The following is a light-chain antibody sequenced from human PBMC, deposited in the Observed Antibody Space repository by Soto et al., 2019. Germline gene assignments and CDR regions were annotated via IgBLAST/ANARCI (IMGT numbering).Light chain of an antibody. J-gene: IGLJ1*01. Sequence: VLIQPPSASGTPGQRVTISCSGSSSNIGSNFVYWYQQLPGTSPKRLIYKNDQRPSGVPDRFSASKSGTSASLAISGLRSDDEADYYCAAWDDSLNGYYVFGTGTKVTVL. CDR3: AAWDDSLNGYYV. CDR2: KND. CDR1: SSNIGSNF. V-gene: IGLV1-47*01.